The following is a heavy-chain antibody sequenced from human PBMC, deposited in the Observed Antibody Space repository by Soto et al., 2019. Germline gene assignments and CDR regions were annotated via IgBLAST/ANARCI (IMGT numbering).Heavy chain of an antibody. CDR2: ISGSGGST. CDR3: AKDRRDGYNSPDAFDI. D-gene: IGHD5-12*01. Sequence: GSLRLSCAASGFTFSSYAMSWVRQAPGKGLEWVSAISGSGGSTYYADSVKGRFTISRDNSKNTLYLQMNSLRAEDTAVYYCAKDRRDGYNSPDAFDIWGQGTMVTVSS. V-gene: IGHV3-23*01. CDR1: GFTFSSYA. J-gene: IGHJ3*02.